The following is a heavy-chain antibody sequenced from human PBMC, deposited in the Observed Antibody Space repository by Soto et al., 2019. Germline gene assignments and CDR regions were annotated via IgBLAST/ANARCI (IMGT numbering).Heavy chain of an antibody. CDR1: GFTFSNYW. CDR3: ARSGANWNVPMTY. V-gene: IGHV3-7*01. J-gene: IGHJ4*02. Sequence: LRLSCAASGFTFSNYWMSWARQAPGKGLEWVANIKQDESEKYYLDSVRGRFTVSRDNAKNSLYLQMNGLRVEDTAVYYCARSGANWNVPMTYWGQGALVTVSS. CDR2: IKQDESEK. D-gene: IGHD1-1*01.